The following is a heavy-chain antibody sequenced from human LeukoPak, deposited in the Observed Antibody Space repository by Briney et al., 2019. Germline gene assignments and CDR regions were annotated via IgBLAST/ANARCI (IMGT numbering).Heavy chain of an antibody. CDR1: GFTFSSYW. V-gene: IGHV3-7*01. J-gene: IGHJ4*02. Sequence: HPGGSLRLSCAASGFTFSSYWMSWVRQAPGKGLEWVANIKQDGSEKYYVDSVKGRFTISRDNAKNSLYLQMNSLRAEDTAVYYCARDLTATVTTRGAFNYWGQGTLVTVSS. D-gene: IGHD4-17*01. CDR2: IKQDGSEK. CDR3: ARDLTATVTTRGAFNY.